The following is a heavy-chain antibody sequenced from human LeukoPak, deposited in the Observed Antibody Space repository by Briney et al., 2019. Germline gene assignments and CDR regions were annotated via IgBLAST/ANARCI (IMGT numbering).Heavy chain of an antibody. J-gene: IGHJ6*02. CDR2: ISSSSSYI. CDR3: ARDTIVVVPAAYASAYYYYYGMDV. Sequence: GSLRLSCAASGFPFSSYSMNWVRPAPGKGLEWVSSISSSSSYIYYADSVKGRFTISRDNAKDSLYLQMNSLRAEDTAVYYCARDTIVVVPAAYASAYYYYYGMDVWGQGTTVTVSS. V-gene: IGHV3-21*01. D-gene: IGHD2-2*01. CDR1: GFPFSSYS.